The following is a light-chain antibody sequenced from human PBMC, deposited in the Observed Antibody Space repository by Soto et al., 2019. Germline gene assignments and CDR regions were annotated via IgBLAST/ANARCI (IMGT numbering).Light chain of an antibody. V-gene: IGKV3-15*01. CDR1: QSVSTN. J-gene: IGKJ1*01. Sequence: RVMTQSPATLSLSPGERATLSCRASQSVSTNVAWYQQKPGQAPRLLIYGASTRAPDIPARFSGSGSGTYFTLTISSLQSEDFAVYYCQQYNNWPPWTFGQGTKVEVK. CDR2: GAS. CDR3: QQYNNWPPWT.